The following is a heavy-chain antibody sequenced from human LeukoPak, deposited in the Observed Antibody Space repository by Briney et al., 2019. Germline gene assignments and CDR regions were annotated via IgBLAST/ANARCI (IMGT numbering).Heavy chain of an antibody. Sequence: PGGSLRLSCAASGFTFSSYAMHWVPQARGKGLEWVAVISYDGSNKYYADSVKGRFTISRDNSKNTLYLQMNSLRAEDTAVYYCARDRGSGGYYYGMDVWGQGTTVTVSS. J-gene: IGHJ6*02. D-gene: IGHD2-15*01. CDR3: ARDRGSGGYYYGMDV. CDR1: GFTFSSYA. CDR2: ISYDGSNK. V-gene: IGHV3-30-3*01.